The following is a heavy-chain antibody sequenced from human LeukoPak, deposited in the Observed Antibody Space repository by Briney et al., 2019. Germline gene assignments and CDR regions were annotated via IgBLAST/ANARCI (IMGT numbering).Heavy chain of an antibody. CDR2: INPNSGGT. D-gene: IGHD5-24*01. Sequence: ASVKVSCKASGYTFTGYYMHWVRQAPGQGLEWMGWINPNSGGTNYAQKFQGRVTMTRDTSISTAYMELSRLRSDDTAVYYCARDRDGYSSFGFDYWGQGTLVTVSS. J-gene: IGHJ4*02. CDR3: ARDRDGYSSFGFDY. CDR1: GYTFTGYY. V-gene: IGHV1-2*02.